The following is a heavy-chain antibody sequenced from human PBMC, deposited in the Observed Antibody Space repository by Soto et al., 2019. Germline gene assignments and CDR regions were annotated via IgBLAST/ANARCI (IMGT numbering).Heavy chain of an antibody. CDR1: GYTFTSYG. CDR3: ARDGYYGSSGYRSVFDY. J-gene: IGHJ4*02. CDR2: ISAYNGNT. D-gene: IGHD3-22*01. V-gene: IGHV1-18*01. Sequence: QVQLVQSGAEVKKPGASVKVSCKASGYTFTSYGISWVRQAPGQGLEWMGWISAYNGNTNYAQKLQGRVTMTTDTSTSTASMCLCRLRSDDTAVCYFARDGYYGSSGYRSVFDYWGQGTLVTVSS.